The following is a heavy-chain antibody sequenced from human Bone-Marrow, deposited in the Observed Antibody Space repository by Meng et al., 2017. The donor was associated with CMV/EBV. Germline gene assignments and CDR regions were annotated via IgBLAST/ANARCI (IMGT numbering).Heavy chain of an antibody. D-gene: IGHD6-19*01. Sequence: ASVKVSCKASGYIFTTYGISWVRQAPGQGLEWMGWISTYTGNTTYAQKIQGRVTMTKDTSTNTAYMDLRNLRSDDTAVYYCGTQYNSGWYLGYWGQGTLVTVSS. J-gene: IGHJ4*02. CDR3: GTQYNSGWYLGY. CDR2: ISTYTGNT. CDR1: GYIFTTYG. V-gene: IGHV1-18*01.